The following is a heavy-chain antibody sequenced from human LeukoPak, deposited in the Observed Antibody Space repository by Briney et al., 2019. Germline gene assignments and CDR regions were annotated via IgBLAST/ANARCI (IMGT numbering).Heavy chain of an antibody. Sequence: GGSLRLSCAASGFTFSNYNIHWVRQAPGKGLEWVASIDTSSTYIYYADSVTGRFTVSRDNAKNSVYLQMNSLRDEDTAVFYCARSWLRSSDWFDPWGQGSPVTVSS. J-gene: IGHJ5*02. D-gene: IGHD5-12*01. V-gene: IGHV3-21*01. CDR2: IDTSSTYI. CDR3: ARSWLRSSDWFDP. CDR1: GFTFSNYN.